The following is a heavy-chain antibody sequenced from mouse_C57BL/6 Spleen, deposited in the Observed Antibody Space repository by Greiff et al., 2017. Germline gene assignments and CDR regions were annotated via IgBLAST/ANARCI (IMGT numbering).Heavy chain of an antibody. CDR3: AISVYDCYYWDYAMDY. Sequence: QVQLQQPGAELVKPGASVKVSCKASGYTFTSYWMHWVKQRPGKGLEWIGRIHPSDSDTNYHQKFKGKATLTGDKSSSTADMQISSLTSEDSAVYYGAISVYDCYYWDYAMDYWGQGASVTFAS. CDR1: GYTFTSYW. CDR2: IHPSDSDT. J-gene: IGHJ4*01. D-gene: IGHD2-3*01. V-gene: IGHV1-74*01.